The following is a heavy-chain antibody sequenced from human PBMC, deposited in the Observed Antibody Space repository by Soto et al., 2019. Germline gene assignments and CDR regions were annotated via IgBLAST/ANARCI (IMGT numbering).Heavy chain of an antibody. D-gene: IGHD3-22*01. Sequence: EVQLVESGGGLVQPGGSLRLSCAASGFTFSSYWMSWVRQAPGKGLEWVANIKQDGSEKYYVDSVKGRFTISRDNAKNSLYLQMNSLRAEDTAVYYCARVYYDSSGYLPSPYYYYYGMDVWGQGTTVTVSS. J-gene: IGHJ6*02. CDR1: GFTFSSYW. V-gene: IGHV3-7*04. CDR3: ARVYYDSSGYLPSPYYYYYGMDV. CDR2: IKQDGSEK.